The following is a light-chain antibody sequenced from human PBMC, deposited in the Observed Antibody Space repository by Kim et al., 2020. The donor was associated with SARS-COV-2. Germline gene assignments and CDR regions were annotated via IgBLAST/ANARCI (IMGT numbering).Light chain of an antibody. V-gene: IGLV3-1*01. CDR3: QAWDSSEAG. CDR1: NLDDKY. J-gene: IGLJ3*02. Sequence: SYELTQPPSVSVSPGQTASISCSGDNLDDKYVCWYHQKPGQSPVVVIYRDTERPSGIPERFSGSNSGNTATLTISGTQALDEGDYYCQAWDSSEAGFGGG. CDR2: RDT.